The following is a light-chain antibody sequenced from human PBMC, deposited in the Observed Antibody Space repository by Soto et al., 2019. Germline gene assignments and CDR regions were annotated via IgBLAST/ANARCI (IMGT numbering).Light chain of an antibody. CDR1: QTASSN. CDR2: GAC. V-gene: IGKV3-15*01. J-gene: IGKJ4*01. Sequence: EKVKTQSPATVSVSPGERASPSCRASQTASSNLAWYQQKPRQTPRLLIYGACTRATGIRARFSGSGSGTEFTLTISSLQSVDLVVYYCQQYNIWPSFGGGTKVEIK. CDR3: QQYNIWPS.